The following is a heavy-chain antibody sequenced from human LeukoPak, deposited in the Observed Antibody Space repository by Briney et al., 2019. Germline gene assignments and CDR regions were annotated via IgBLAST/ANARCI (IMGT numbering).Heavy chain of an antibody. V-gene: IGHV3-74*01. CDR1: GFTFSNYW. CDR2: INSDGINT. J-gene: IGHJ5*02. D-gene: IGHD3-22*01. Sequence: PGGSLRLSCAASGFTFSNYWKHWVRQAPGKGLVWVSRINSDGINTSYADSVKGRFTISRDNAKNTLNLQMNSLRAEDTAVYYCARDLGQYYDTSDNWFDPCGQGTLVTVSS. CDR3: ARDLGQYYDTSDNWFDP.